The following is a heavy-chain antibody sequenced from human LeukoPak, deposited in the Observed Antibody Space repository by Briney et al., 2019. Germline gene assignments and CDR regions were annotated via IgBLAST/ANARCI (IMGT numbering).Heavy chain of an antibody. V-gene: IGHV1-8*01. CDR2: MNPNSGNT. J-gene: IGHJ4*02. CDR1: GYTFTSYD. D-gene: IGHD3-10*01. CDR3: ARAMIRGVIIGVGY. Sequence: GASVKVSCKASGYTFTSYDINWVRQATGQGLEWMGWMNPNSGNTGYAQKFQGRVTMTRNTSISTAYMELSGLRSEDTAVYYCARAMIRGVIIGVGYWGQGTLVTVSS.